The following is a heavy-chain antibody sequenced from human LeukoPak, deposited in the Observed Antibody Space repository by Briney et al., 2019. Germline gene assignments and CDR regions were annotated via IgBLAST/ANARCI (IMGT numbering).Heavy chain of an antibody. D-gene: IGHD3-9*01. Sequence: GASVKVSCKASGYTFTSYYMHWVRQAPGQGLEWMGIINPSGGSTSYAQKFQGRVTMTRDTSTSTVYMELSSLRSEDTAVYYCARAPLLTGYYREPPYYFDYWGQGTLVTVSS. CDR1: GYTFTSYY. V-gene: IGHV1-46*01. CDR2: INPSGGST. J-gene: IGHJ4*02. CDR3: ARAPLLTGYYREPPYYFDY.